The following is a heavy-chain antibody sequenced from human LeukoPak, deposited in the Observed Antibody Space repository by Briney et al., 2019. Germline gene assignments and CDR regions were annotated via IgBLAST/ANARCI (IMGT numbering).Heavy chain of an antibody. CDR2: INHSGSA. D-gene: IGHD3-3*01. J-gene: IGHJ3*02. CDR1: GGSLSGSY. CDR3: ARTTTITIFGAYEDAFDI. V-gene: IGHV4-34*01. Sequence: SETLSLTCAVYGGSLSGSYWSWIRQPPGKGLEWIGEINHSGSANYNPSLKSRVTLSIDKSKNQFSLNVNSVTAADTAVYYCARTTTITIFGAYEDAFDIWGQGTMVTVSS.